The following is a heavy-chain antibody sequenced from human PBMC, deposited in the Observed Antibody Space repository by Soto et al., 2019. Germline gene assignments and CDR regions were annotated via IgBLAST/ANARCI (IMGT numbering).Heavy chain of an antibody. D-gene: IGHD6-6*01. CDR3: ARLKIAARPFVDY. CDR1: GFTFSSYS. J-gene: IGHJ4*02. CDR2: ISSSSSTI. V-gene: IGHV3-48*01. Sequence: EVQLVESGGGLVQPGGSLRLSCAASGFTFSSYSMNWVRQAPGKGLEWVSYISSSSSTIYYADSVKGRFIISRDNAKNSLYLQMNSLRAEDTAVYYCARLKIAARPFVDYWGQGTLVTVSS.